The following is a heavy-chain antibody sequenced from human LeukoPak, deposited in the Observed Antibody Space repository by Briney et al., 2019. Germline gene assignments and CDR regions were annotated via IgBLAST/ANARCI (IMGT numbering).Heavy chain of an antibody. CDR2: IKQDGSEK. CDR3: ARVWDTAAAGRTVDY. D-gene: IGHD6-13*01. CDR1: VFTFSSYW. J-gene: IGHJ4*02. Sequence: GGSLRLSCAASVFTFSSYWMSWVRQAPGKGLEWVANIKQDGSEKYYVDSVKGRFTISRDNAKNSLYLQMNSLRAEDTAVYYCARVWDTAAAGRTVDYWGQGTLVTVSS. V-gene: IGHV3-7*01.